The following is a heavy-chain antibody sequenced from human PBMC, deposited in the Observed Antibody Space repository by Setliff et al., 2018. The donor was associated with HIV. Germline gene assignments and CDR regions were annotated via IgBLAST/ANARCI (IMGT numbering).Heavy chain of an antibody. CDR1: GFTFSSYS. CDR3: ARSRAAGFDTPSYPLDY. Sequence: PGGSLRLSCAASGFTFSSYSMNWVRQAPGKGLEWVSYISSSSSTIYYADSVKGRFTISRDNAKNSLYLQMNSLRAEDTAVYYCARSRAAGFDTPSYPLDYWGQGTLVTVSS. CDR2: ISSSSSTI. D-gene: IGHD6-13*01. J-gene: IGHJ4*02. V-gene: IGHV3-48*01.